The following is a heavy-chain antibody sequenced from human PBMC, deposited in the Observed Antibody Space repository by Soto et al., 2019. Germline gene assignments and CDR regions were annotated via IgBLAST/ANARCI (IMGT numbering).Heavy chain of an antibody. CDR2: IKSKSDGGTT. V-gene: IGHV3-15*01. CDR3: TTDLWRIAVVVGSTGYFNP. Sequence: GGSLRLACGASGFTFIDAWMSWVRQAPGKGLDWVGRIKSKSDGGTTEYAAPVRGRFTISRDDSKNTLYLQMNSLKTEDTAVYYCTTDLWRIAVVVGSTGYFNPWGQGTPVTVSS. CDR1: GFTFIDAW. D-gene: IGHD2-15*01. J-gene: IGHJ5*02.